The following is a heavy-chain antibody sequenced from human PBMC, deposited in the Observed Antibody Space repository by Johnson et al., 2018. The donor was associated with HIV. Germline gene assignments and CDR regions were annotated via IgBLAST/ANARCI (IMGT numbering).Heavy chain of an antibody. Sequence: EVQLVESGGGLVQPGGSLRLSCAVSGFTFDSFWMTWVRQAPGKGLEWVANIKQDGSEKYYVDSVKGRFTISRDNAKNSLYLQMNSLRAEDTAVYYCARVLWLVLGAFDIWGQGIMVTVS. CDR3: ARVLWLVLGAFDI. CDR1: GFTFDSFW. V-gene: IGHV3-7*02. J-gene: IGHJ3*02. CDR2: IKQDGSEK. D-gene: IGHD6-19*01.